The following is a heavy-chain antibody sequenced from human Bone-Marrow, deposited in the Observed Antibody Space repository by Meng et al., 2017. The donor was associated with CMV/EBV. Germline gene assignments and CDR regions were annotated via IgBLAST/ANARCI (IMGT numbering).Heavy chain of an antibody. Sequence: ASVKVSCKASGYTFTSYYMHWVRQAPGQGLEWMGIINPSGGSTSYAQKFQGRVTMTRDTSTSTVYMGLSSLRSEDTAVYYCARDYVDYGGNGGMDVWGQGTTVTVSS. CDR2: INPSGGST. CDR1: GYTFTSYY. V-gene: IGHV1-46*01. J-gene: IGHJ6*02. CDR3: ARDYVDYGGNGGMDV. D-gene: IGHD4-23*01.